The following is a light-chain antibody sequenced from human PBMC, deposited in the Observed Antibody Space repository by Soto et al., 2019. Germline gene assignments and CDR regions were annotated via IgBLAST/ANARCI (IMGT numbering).Light chain of an antibody. CDR1: SSNIENDY. V-gene: IGLV1-51*01. J-gene: IGLJ2*01. CDR3: ETWDSSLSAVV. CDR2: DNN. Sequence: QAVVTQPPSVSAAPGQKVTISCSGSSSNIENDYVSWYQQLPGTAPQLLIYDNNKRPSGIPDRFSGSKSGTSATLGITGLQTGDEADYYCETWDSSLSAVVFGGGTKLTVL.